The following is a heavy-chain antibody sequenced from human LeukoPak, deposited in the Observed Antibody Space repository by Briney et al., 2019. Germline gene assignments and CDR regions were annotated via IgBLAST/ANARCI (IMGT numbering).Heavy chain of an antibody. J-gene: IGHJ4*02. Sequence: SETLSLTCTVSGGSISSYYWSWIRQSPGKGLEWIGYIYYSGNTIYNPSLKGRVTISIDTSKNEFSLKPSSVTAADTAVYYCARHGSSWTFDYWGQGTLVTVSS. CDR3: ARHGSSWTFDY. CDR2: IYYSGNT. D-gene: IGHD6-13*01. CDR1: GGSISSYY. V-gene: IGHV4-59*08.